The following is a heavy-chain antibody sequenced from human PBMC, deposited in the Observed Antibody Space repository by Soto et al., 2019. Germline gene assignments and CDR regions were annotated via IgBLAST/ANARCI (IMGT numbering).Heavy chain of an antibody. Sequence: GGSLRLSCAASGFTFSSYAMSWVRQAPGKGLEWVSAISGSGGSTYYADSVKGRFTISRDNSKNTLYLQMNSLRAEDTAVYYCAKILRCGSTSCRSYFDYWGQGTLVTVSS. D-gene: IGHD2-2*01. CDR1: GFTFSSYA. CDR2: ISGSGGST. V-gene: IGHV3-23*01. CDR3: AKILRCGSTSCRSYFDY. J-gene: IGHJ4*02.